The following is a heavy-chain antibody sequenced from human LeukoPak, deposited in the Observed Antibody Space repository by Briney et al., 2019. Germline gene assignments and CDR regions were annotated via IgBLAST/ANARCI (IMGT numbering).Heavy chain of an antibody. D-gene: IGHD2-2*01. CDR3: ARQKCTSTSCLTKNAFDI. CDR2: IYTSGST. CDR1: GSISGYY. Sequence: KPSETLSLTCTVSGSISGYYWSWFRQPPGKGLEWIGYIYTSGSTNYNPSLESRVTISVDTSKNQFSLDLSSVTAADTAVYYCARQKCTSTSCLTKNAFDIWGQGTMVTVSS. J-gene: IGHJ3*02. V-gene: IGHV4-4*09.